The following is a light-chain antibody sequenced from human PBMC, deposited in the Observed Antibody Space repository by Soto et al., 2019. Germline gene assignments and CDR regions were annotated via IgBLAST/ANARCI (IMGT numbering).Light chain of an antibody. V-gene: IGKV3D-20*02. CDR3: QHRSNWPLT. J-gene: IGKJ4*01. CDR1: QSVSSSY. CDR2: DAS. Sequence: DIVLTQSPGPLSLSPGERATLSCTXSQSVSSSYLAWYQQKPGQAPRLIIYDASNRATGIPARFSGSGSGTDFTLTISSLEPEDVAVYFCQHRSNWPLTFGGGTKVDIK.